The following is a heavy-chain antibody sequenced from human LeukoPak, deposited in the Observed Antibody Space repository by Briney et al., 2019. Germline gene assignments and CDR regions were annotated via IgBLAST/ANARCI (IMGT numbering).Heavy chain of an antibody. CDR2: IIPSGGRT. CDR1: GYTFTSYY. V-gene: IGHV1-46*01. CDR3: ARSVGNWFDP. Sequence: ASVKVSCKASGYTFTSYYMHWVRQAPEQGLEWMGIIIPSGGRTTYAQKFQGRVTLTTDTSTSTVYMELSSLRSEDTAVYFCARSVGNWFDPWGQGTLVTVSS. J-gene: IGHJ5*02. D-gene: IGHD3-10*01.